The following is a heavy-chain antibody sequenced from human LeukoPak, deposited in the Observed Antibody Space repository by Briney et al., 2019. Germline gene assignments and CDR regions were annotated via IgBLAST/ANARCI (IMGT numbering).Heavy chain of an antibody. CDR3: AKAGGSNSWYYFDF. Sequence: PGGSLRLSGAASGFTFSSYAMSWVRQAPGKGLEWVSAISGSAGSTYYADSVKGRFTISRDNSKNTLYLQMNSLRAEDTALYYCAKAGGSNSWYYFDFWGQGTLVTVSS. V-gene: IGHV3-23*01. D-gene: IGHD6-13*01. CDR1: GFTFSSYA. CDR2: ISGSAGST. J-gene: IGHJ4*02.